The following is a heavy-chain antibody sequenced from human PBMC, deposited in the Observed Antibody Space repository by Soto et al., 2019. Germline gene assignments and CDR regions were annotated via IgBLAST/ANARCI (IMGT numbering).Heavy chain of an antibody. CDR3: ARDFHGDYQEWDYYYGMDV. V-gene: IGHV3-21*01. Sequence: EVQLVESGGGLVKPGGSLRLSCAASGFTFSSYSMNWVRQAPGKGLEWVSSISSSSSYIYYADSVKGRFTIYRDNAKNSLYLQMNSLRAEDTAVYYCARDFHGDYQEWDYYYGMDVWGQGTTVTVSS. D-gene: IGHD4-17*01. CDR2: ISSSSSYI. J-gene: IGHJ6*02. CDR1: GFTFSSYS.